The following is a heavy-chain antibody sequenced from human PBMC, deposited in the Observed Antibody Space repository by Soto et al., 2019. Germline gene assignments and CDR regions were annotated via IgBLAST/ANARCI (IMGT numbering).Heavy chain of an antibody. CDR1: GYTFTSYG. CDR2: ISAYNGNT. J-gene: IGHJ3*02. Sequence: GASVKVSCKASGYTFTSYGISWVRQAPGQGLEWMGWISAYNGNTNYAQKLQGRVTMTTDTSTSTAYMELRSLRSDDTAVYYCARGRYSGYDLDAFDIWGKGTMVTVSS. CDR3: ARGRYSGYDLDAFDI. D-gene: IGHD5-12*01. V-gene: IGHV1-18*01.